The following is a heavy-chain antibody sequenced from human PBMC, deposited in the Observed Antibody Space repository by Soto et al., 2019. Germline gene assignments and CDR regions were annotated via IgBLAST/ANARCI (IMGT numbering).Heavy chain of an antibody. J-gene: IGHJ6*02. CDR3: ARGARGHYYGMDV. CDR1: GFIFSSYT. V-gene: IGHV3-48*01. CDR2: ISSGSSTI. Sequence: EVQLVESGGGLVQPGGSLRLSCAASGFIFSSYTMNWVPQAPGKGLEWVSYISSGSSTIYYADSVKGRFTISRDNAKNSLYLQMTSLRGEDTAVYYCARGARGHYYGMDVWGQGTTVTVSS. D-gene: IGHD3-10*01.